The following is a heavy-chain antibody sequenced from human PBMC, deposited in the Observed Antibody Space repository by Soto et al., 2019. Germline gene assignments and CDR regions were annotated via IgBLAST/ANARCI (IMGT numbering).Heavy chain of an antibody. CDR2: ISVVNGNT. CDR3: VRDTGPYNYHYDDFDL. V-gene: IGHV1-18*04. D-gene: IGHD5-18*01. CDR1: GYTFTNHG. J-gene: IGHJ3*01. Sequence: QAQLVQSGEAVKEPGASMKVSCETSGYTFTNHGFSWVRQAPGQGLEWMGWISVVNGNTKYAQTFHDRVTLTTDTSMATAHMELRNLRSDDTATYYCVRDTGPYNYHYDDFDLWGQGTVVTVSS.